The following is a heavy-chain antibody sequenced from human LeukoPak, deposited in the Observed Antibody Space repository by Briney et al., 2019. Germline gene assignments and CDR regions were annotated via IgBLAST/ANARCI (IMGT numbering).Heavy chain of an antibody. D-gene: IGHD3-3*01. CDR2: IYTSGST. V-gene: IGHV4-4*09. CDR3: ARHQGGYYAGYFDY. J-gene: IGHJ4*02. Sequence: SETLSLTCTVSGGSISSYYWSWIRQPPGKGLEWFGYIYTSGSTNYNPSLKSRVTISVDTSKNQFSLKLSSVTAADTAVYYCARHQGGYYAGYFDYWGQGTLVTVSS. CDR1: GGSISSYY.